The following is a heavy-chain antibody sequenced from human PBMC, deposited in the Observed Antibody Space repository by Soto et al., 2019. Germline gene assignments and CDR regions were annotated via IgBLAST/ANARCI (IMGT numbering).Heavy chain of an antibody. V-gene: IGHV4-34*01. CDR2: INHSGST. CDR1: GGSFSGYY. CDR3: ARGSSVLRFLEWSTWHYYYYGMDV. D-gene: IGHD3-3*01. Sequence: SETLSLTCAVYGGSFSGYYWSWIRQPPGKGLEWIGEINHSGSTNYNPSLKSRVTISVDTSRNQFSLKLSSVTAADPAVYYCARGSSVLRFLEWSTWHYYYYGMDVWGQGTTVTVSS. J-gene: IGHJ6*02.